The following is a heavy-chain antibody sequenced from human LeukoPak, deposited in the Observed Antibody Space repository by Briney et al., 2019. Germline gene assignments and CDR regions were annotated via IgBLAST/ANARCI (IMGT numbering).Heavy chain of an antibody. CDR2: IYYSGST. CDR3: ASYSSSWYNWFDP. J-gene: IGHJ5*02. CDR1: GGSIRSSSYY. D-gene: IGHD6-13*01. V-gene: IGHV4-39*01. Sequence: SETLSLTCTVSGGSIRSSSYYWGWIRQPPGKGLEWIGSIYYSGSTYYNPSLKSRVTISVDTSKNQFSLKLSSVTAADTAVYYCASYSSSWYNWFDPWGQGTLVTVSS.